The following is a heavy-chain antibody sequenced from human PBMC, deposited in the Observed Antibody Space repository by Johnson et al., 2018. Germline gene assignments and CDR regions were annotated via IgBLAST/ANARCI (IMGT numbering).Heavy chain of an antibody. CDR3: ARYERGRGDAFDI. J-gene: IGHJ3*02. Sequence: VQLVESGGGLVQPGGSLRLSCAASGFTFRSYAMGWVRQAPGKGLEWIAHIGGSGSITYYEDSVKGRFTISRDNAKNSLYLQVNSLRAEDTAVYYCARYERGRGDAFDIWGQGTMVTVSS. CDR2: IGGSGSIT. CDR1: GFTFRSYA. D-gene: IGHD5-24*01. V-gene: IGHV3-48*01.